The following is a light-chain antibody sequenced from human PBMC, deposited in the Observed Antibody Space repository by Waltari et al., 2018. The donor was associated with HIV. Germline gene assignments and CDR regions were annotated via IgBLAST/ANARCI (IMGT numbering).Light chain of an antibody. Sequence: QSALTQPASVSGSPGQSITISCTGTSSDVGGYNYVSWYQQHPGKAPKLMIYDVSNRPSGVSNRFACSKSGNTASLTISGLLAEDEADYYCSSYTSSSPYAFGTGTKVTVL. V-gene: IGLV2-14*03. CDR1: SSDVGGYNY. J-gene: IGLJ1*01. CDR3: SSYTSSSPYA. CDR2: DVS.